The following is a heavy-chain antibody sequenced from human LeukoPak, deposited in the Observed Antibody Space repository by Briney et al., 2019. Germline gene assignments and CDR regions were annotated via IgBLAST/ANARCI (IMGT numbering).Heavy chain of an antibody. CDR2: IYHSGST. V-gene: IGHV4-30-2*01. D-gene: IGHD3-3*01. Sequence: PSQTLSLTCAVSGGSISSGGYSWSWIRQPPGKGLEWIGYIYHSGSTYYNPSLKSRVTISVDRSKNQFSLKLSSVTAADTAVYYCARGGAYHYDFWSGPFVRWFDPWGQGTLVTVSS. CDR1: GGSISSGGYS. J-gene: IGHJ5*02. CDR3: ARGGAYHYDFWSGPFVRWFDP.